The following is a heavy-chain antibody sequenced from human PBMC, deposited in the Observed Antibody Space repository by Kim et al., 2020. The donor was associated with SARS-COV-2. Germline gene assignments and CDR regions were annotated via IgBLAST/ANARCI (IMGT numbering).Heavy chain of an antibody. Sequence: KYYADSVKGRFTISRDNSKNTLYLQMNSLRAEDTAVYYCAKELFRGAFDYWGQGTLVTVSS. D-gene: IGHD3-16*01. V-gene: IGHV3-30*02. J-gene: IGHJ4*02. CDR3: AKELFRGAFDY. CDR2: K.